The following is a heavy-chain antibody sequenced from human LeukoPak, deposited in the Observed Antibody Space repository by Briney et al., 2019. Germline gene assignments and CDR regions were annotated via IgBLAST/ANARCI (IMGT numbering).Heavy chain of an antibody. V-gene: IGHV3-48*03. CDR1: GFTFSSYE. Sequence: GGSLRLSCAASGFTFSSYEMNWVRQAPGEGLEWVSYISISGGTIYYADSVKGRFTISRDNARNSLYLQMNSLRAEDTAVYYCARVEKYSSSWIDLWGQGTPVTVSS. J-gene: IGHJ5*02. D-gene: IGHD6-13*01. CDR2: ISISGGTI. CDR3: ARVEKYSSSWIDL.